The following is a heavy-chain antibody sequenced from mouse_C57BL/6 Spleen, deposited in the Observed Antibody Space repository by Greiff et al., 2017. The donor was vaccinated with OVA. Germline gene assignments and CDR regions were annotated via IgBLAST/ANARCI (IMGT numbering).Heavy chain of an antibody. J-gene: IGHJ2*01. CDR3: ARYDYDGGHFDY. CDR2: IWSGGST. Sequence: VMLVESGPGLVQPSQSLSITCTVSGFSLTSYGVHWVRQSPGKGLEWLGVIWSGGSTDYNAAFISRLSISKDNSKSQVFFKMNSLQADDTAIYYCARYDYDGGHFDYWGQGTTLTVSS. V-gene: IGHV2-2*01. CDR1: GFSLTSYG. D-gene: IGHD2-4*01.